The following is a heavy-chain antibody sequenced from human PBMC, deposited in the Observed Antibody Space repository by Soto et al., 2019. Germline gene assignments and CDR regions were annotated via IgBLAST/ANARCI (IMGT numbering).Heavy chain of an antibody. Sequence: PSQTLSLTCTVSGGSISSGGYYWSWIRQHPGKGLEWIGYIYYSGSTYYNPSLKSRVTISVDTSKNQFSLKLSSVTAADTAVYYCARDTIAAAGIYYSGMDVWGQGTTVTLSS. J-gene: IGHJ6*02. D-gene: IGHD6-13*01. V-gene: IGHV4-31*03. CDR2: IYYSGST. CDR1: GGSISSGGYY. CDR3: ARDTIAAAGIYYSGMDV.